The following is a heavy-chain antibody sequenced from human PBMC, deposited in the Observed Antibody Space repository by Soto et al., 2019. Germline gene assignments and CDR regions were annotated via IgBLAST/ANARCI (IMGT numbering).Heavy chain of an antibody. CDR2: IKSDGSGT. D-gene: IGHD2-21*01. Sequence: EVQLVESGGGLVQPGESLTLSCAASGFTFSSYWMHWVRQAPGKGLVWVSRIKSDGSGTYYADSVKGRLTISRDNAKNRFYLQMNSLRVEDTAVYFCAWGDCDRYYGFGYFGRHWGQGTLVTVSS. J-gene: IGHJ4*02. CDR1: GFTFSSYW. CDR3: AWGDCDRYYGFGYFGRH. V-gene: IGHV3-74*01.